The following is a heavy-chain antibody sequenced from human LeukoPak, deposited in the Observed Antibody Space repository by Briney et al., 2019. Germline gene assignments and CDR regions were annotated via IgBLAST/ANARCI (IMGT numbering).Heavy chain of an antibody. Sequence: SETLSLTCSVSSGSISDSYWNWIRQPPGKGLEWIAYIDYNGNADYNPSLKSRVTISVDSSKNQFSLKLSSVTAADTALYYCARGGHYHGSGRPFVPWGQGTLVTVSS. CDR1: SGSISDSY. CDR2: IDYNGNA. V-gene: IGHV4-59*08. D-gene: IGHD3-10*01. CDR3: ARGGHYHGSGRPFVP. J-gene: IGHJ5*02.